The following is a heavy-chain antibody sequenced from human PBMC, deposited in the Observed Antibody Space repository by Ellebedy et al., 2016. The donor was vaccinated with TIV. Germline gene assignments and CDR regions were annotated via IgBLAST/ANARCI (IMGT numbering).Heavy chain of an antibody. J-gene: IGHJ6*02. D-gene: IGHD6-19*01. CDR2: ISSSSSYI. V-gene: IGHV3-21*04. Sequence: GESLKISCAASGFTFSSYSMNWVRQAPGKGLEWVSSISSSSSYIYYADSVKGRFTISRDNAKNSLYLQMNSLRAEDTAVYYCARVATESLEQWLEVYGMDVWGQGTTVTVSS. CDR1: GFTFSSYS. CDR3: ARVATESLEQWLEVYGMDV.